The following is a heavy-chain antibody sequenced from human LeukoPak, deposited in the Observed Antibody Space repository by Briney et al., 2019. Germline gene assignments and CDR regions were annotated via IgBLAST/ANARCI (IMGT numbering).Heavy chain of an antibody. CDR2: ISWNSGSI. D-gene: IGHD3-22*01. Sequence: GRSLRLSCAASGFTFDDYAMHWVRQAPGKGLEWVSGISWNSGSIGYADSVKGRFTISRDNAKNSLYLQMNSLRAEDTALYYCAKDHYYDSSGYLDYWGQGTLVTVSS. CDR3: AKDHYYDSSGYLDY. V-gene: IGHV3-9*01. CDR1: GFTFDDYA. J-gene: IGHJ4*02.